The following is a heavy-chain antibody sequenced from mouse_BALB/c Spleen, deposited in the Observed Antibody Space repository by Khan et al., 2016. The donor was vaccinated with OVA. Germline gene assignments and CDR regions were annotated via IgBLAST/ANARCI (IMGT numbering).Heavy chain of an antibody. D-gene: IGHD2-14*01. Sequence: QVQLKESGPGLVAPSQSLSIKCTVSGFSLSRYNIHWVRQPPGKGLEWLGMIWGGGGTDYNSTLKIRLSISKDNSKSQVFLKMNSLQTDDTAMYYCARAYYRYDGYYAMDYWGQGTSVTVSS. J-gene: IGHJ4*01. CDR1: GFSLSRYN. CDR3: ARAYYRYDGYYAMDY. CDR2: IWGGGGT. V-gene: IGHV2-6-4*01.